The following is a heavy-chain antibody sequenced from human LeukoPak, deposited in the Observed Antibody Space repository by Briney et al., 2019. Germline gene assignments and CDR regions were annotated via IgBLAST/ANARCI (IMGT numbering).Heavy chain of an antibody. Sequence: PGGSLRLSCVASGFTFSKNWMSWVRQAPGKGLEWVANINDDEREKYYVDSVRGRFSISRDNAQNSLYLQLNSLRVEDTAVYYCARAGTAGSTDYWGQGTLVTVSS. CDR2: INDDEREK. V-gene: IGHV3-7*01. CDR3: ARAGTAGSTDY. CDR1: GFTFSKNW. D-gene: IGHD1-7*01. J-gene: IGHJ4*01.